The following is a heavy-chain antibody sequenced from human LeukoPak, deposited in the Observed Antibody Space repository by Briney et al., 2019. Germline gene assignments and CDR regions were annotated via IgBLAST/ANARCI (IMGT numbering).Heavy chain of an antibody. J-gene: IGHJ4*02. V-gene: IGHV3-48*01. Sequence: PGGSLRLSCAASGFTFSSYSMNWVRQAPGKGLEWVSYISSSSSTIYYADSVKGRFTISRDNSKNTLYLQMNSLRAEDTAVYYCAREWDYYDSSGYIYYWGQGTLVTVSS. D-gene: IGHD3-22*01. CDR1: GFTFSSYS. CDR3: AREWDYYDSSGYIYY. CDR2: ISSSSSTI.